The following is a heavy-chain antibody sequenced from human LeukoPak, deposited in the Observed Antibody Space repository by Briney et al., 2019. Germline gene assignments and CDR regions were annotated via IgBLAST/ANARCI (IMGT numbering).Heavy chain of an antibody. D-gene: IGHD2-2*01. CDR1: GYTFTNYG. CDR2: ISGYNGNT. CDR3: ASGRTDIVVVPATLRNYYFDY. Sequence: ASVKVSCKASGYTFTNYGISWVRQAPGQGLECMGWISGYNGNTKYAQKFQGRVTMTTDTSTSTAYMELSSLRSEDTAVYYCASGRTDIVVVPATLRNYYFDYWGQGTLVTVSS. V-gene: IGHV1-18*01. J-gene: IGHJ4*02.